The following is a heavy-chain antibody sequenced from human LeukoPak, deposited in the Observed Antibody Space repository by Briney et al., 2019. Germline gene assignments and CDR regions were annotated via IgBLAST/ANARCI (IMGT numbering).Heavy chain of an antibody. V-gene: IGHV4-59*01. CDR1: GGSISSYY. J-gene: IGHJ4*02. D-gene: IGHD3-22*01. Sequence: SETLSLTCTVSGGSISSYYWSWIRQPPGKGLGWIGYIYYSGSTNYNPSLKSRVTISVDTSKNQFSLKLSSVTAADTAVYYCARVQSDYYDSSGYYYFDYWGQGTLVTVSS. CDR2: IYYSGST. CDR3: ARVQSDYYDSSGYYYFDY.